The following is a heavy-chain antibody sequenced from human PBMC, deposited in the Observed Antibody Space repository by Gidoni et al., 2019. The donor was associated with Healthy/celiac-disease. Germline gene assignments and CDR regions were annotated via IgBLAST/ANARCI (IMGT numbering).Heavy chain of an antibody. V-gene: IGHV3-11*06. CDR2: ISSSSSYT. D-gene: IGHD3-3*01. CDR3: ARVNTIFGVENIDY. Sequence: QVQLVESGGGLVKPGGSLRLSCAASGFTFSDYYMSWIRQAPGKGLEWVSYISSSSSYTNYADSVKGRFTISRDNAKNSLYLQMNSLRAEDTAVYYCARVNTIFGVENIDYWGQGTLVTVSS. CDR1: GFTFSDYY. J-gene: IGHJ4*02.